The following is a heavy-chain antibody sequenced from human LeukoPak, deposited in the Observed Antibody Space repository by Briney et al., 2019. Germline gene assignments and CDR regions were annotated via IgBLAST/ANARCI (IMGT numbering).Heavy chain of an antibody. CDR2: IYYSGST. J-gene: IGHJ4*02. CDR3: GRDQGDGYPYYFDY. V-gene: IGHV4-30-4*01. D-gene: IGHD5-24*01. CDR1: GGSISSGDYY. Sequence: SETLSLTCTVSGGSISSGDYYWSWIRQPPGKGLEWIGYIYYSGSTYYNPSLKSRVTISVDTSKNQFSLKLSSVTAADTAVYYCGRDQGDGYPYYFDYWGQGTLVTVSS.